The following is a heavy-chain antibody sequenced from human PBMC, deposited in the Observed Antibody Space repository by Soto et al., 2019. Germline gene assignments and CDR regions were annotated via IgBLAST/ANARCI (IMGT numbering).Heavy chain of an antibody. CDR1: GFTFSTYS. Sequence: GGSLRLSGAASGFTFSTYSMTWVRRAPGKGLECVSYISYSGNTIYYADSVKGRFTISRDNAKNSLYLQMNSLRDDDTAVYYCARDNRIERSFHPWGQGTLVPVSS. CDR3: ARDNRIERSFHP. V-gene: IGHV3-48*02. J-gene: IGHJ5*02. D-gene: IGHD1-1*01. CDR2: ISYSGNTI.